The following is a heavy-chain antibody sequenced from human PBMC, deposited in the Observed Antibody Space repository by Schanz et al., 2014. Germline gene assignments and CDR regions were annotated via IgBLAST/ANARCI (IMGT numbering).Heavy chain of an antibody. J-gene: IGHJ3*02. CDR3: AKGRFGELSAFDI. CDR2: ISGSGGST. V-gene: IGHV3-23*01. Sequence: EVQLLESGGGLVEPGGSLRLSCAASGFSFSSYGMNWLRQAPGKGLEWVSAISGSGGSTYYADSVKGRFTISRDNSKNTLYLQMNSLRAEDTAVYYCAKGRFGELSAFDIWGQGTMVTVSS. CDR1: GFSFSSYG. D-gene: IGHD3-10*01.